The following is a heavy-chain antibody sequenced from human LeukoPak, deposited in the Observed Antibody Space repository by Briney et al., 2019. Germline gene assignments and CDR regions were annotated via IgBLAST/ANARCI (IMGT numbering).Heavy chain of an antibody. CDR2: INHSGST. CDR3: ASTYAGRYFDY. V-gene: IGHV4-34*01. J-gene: IGHJ4*02. D-gene: IGHD6-13*01. CDR1: GGSFSGYY. Sequence: PSETLSLTCAVYGGSFSGYYWSWIRQPPGKGLEWIGEINHSGSTNYNPSLKSRVTISVDTSKNQFSLKLSSVTAADTAVYYCASTYAGRYFDYWGQGTLVTVSS.